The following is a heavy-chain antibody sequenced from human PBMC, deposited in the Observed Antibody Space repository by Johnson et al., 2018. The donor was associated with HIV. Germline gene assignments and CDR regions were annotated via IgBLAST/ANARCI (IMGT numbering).Heavy chain of an antibody. CDR3: ARVPPGIAKDGAFDM. CDR2: ISYDGTNK. CDR1: GFTFSSYG. J-gene: IGHJ3*02. Sequence: QVQLVESGGGLVQPGRSLRLSCAASGFTFSSYGMHWVRQAPGKGLEWVAVISYDGTNKYYADSVNGRFTISRDNSKNTLYLQLNSLKTEDTAVYSWARVPPGIAKDGAFDMWGQGTMITVSS. D-gene: IGHD6-13*01. V-gene: IGHV3-30*03.